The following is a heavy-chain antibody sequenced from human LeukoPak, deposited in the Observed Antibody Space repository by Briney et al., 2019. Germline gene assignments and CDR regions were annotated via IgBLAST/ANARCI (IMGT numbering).Heavy chain of an antibody. Sequence: GRSLRLSCAASGFTFDDYAMHRVRQAPGKGLEWVSGISWNSGSIAYADSVKGRFTISRDNAKNSLYLQMNSLRAEDMALYYCAKGSLAAADYNWFDPWGQGTLVTVSS. CDR1: GFTFDDYA. CDR2: ISWNSGSI. CDR3: AKGSLAAADYNWFDP. D-gene: IGHD6-13*01. V-gene: IGHV3-9*03. J-gene: IGHJ5*02.